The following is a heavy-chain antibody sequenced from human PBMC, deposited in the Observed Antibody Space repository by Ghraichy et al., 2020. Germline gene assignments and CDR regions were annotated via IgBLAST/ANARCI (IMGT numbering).Heavy chain of an antibody. Sequence: SETLSLTCAVYGGSFSGYYWSWIRQPPGKGLEWIGEINHSGSTNYNPSLKSRVTISVETSKNQFSLKLSSVTAADTAVYYCARGIAARPYFDYWGQGTLVTVSS. V-gene: IGHV4-34*01. CDR3: ARGIAARPYFDY. D-gene: IGHD6-6*01. CDR2: INHSGST. J-gene: IGHJ4*02. CDR1: GGSFSGYY.